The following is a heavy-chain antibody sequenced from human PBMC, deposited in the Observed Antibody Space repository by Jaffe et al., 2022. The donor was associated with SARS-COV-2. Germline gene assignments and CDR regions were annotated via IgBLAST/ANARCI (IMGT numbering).Heavy chain of an antibody. Sequence: QVQLQESGPGLVKPSETLSLTCTVSGGSVSSGSYFWSWIRQPPGKGLEWIGYVFYSGSTNCNPSLKSRVTISRDTSKNQFSLKLTSVTTADTAVYYCARDPNIRGYFDYWGQGALVTVSS. D-gene: IGHD3-10*01. CDR2: VFYSGST. CDR3: ARDPNIRGYFDY. CDR1: GGSVSSGSYF. J-gene: IGHJ4*02. V-gene: IGHV4-61*01.